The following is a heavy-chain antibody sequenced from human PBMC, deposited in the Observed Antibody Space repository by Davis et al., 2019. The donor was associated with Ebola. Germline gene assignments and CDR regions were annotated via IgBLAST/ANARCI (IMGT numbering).Heavy chain of an antibody. CDR2: ISGSGST. CDR1: GFTFTSYS. Sequence: GESLKISCAASGFTFTSYSMTWVRQAPGKGLEWVSGISGSGSTYYADSVKGRFTFSRDNSKNTLYLQMNSLRDEDTAVYYCARGYCSSGNCYWGAHSWGQGTLVTVSS. V-gene: IGHV3-23*01. J-gene: IGHJ4*02. CDR3: ARGYCSSGNCYWGAHS. D-gene: IGHD2-15*01.